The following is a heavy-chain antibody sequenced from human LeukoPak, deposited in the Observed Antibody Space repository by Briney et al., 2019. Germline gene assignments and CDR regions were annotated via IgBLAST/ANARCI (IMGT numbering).Heavy chain of an antibody. J-gene: IGHJ4*02. CDR2: IYYSGST. Sequence: SETPSLTCTVSGGSISSSSYYWGWIRQPPGKGLEWIGSIYYSGSTYYNPSLKSRVTISVDTSKNQFSLNLSSVTAADTAVYYCARVGSTPAKFDYWGQGTQVTVSS. CDR3: ARVGSTPAKFDY. CDR1: GGSISSSSYY. V-gene: IGHV4-39*01. D-gene: IGHD1-26*01.